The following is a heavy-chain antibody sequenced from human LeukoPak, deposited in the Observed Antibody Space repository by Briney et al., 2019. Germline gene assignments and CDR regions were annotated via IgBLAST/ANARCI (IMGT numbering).Heavy chain of an antibody. V-gene: IGHV1-69*04. D-gene: IGHD3-10*01. CDR1: RGTFSSYA. CDR2: IIPIFGIA. CDR3: ARDDTMVRGPTGY. Sequence: ASVKVSCKASRGTFSSYAISWVRQAPGQGLEWMGRIIPIFGIANYAQKFQGRVTITADKSTSTAYMELSSLRSEDTAVYYCARDDTMVRGPTGYWGQGTLVTVSS. J-gene: IGHJ4*02.